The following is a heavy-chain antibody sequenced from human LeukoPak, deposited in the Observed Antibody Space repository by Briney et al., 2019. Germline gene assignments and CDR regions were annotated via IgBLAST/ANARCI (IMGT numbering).Heavy chain of an antibody. CDR3: VRGYCSSTSCPYYYYYMDV. CDR2: IYCSGST. J-gene: IGHJ6*03. V-gene: IGHV4-39*07. D-gene: IGHD2-2*01. Sequence: SETLSLTCTVSGGSISSSSYYWGWIRQPPGKGLEWIGSIYCSGSTYYNPSLKSRVTISVDTSKNQFSLKLSSVTAADTAVYYCVRGYCSSTSCPYYYYYMDVWGKGTTVTVSS. CDR1: GGSISSSSYY.